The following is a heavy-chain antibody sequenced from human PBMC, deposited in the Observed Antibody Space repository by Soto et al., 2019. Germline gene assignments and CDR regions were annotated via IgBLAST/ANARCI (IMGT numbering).Heavy chain of an antibody. V-gene: IGHV3-30-3*01. Sequence: GGSLRLSCAASGFTFDTYAMHWVRQAPGKGLEWVAVISYDGSNQFYAGSVKGRFSVSRDNSKNTLYLQVNSLRNDDTAVYYCTRGLLTAFFDYWGQGALVTVSS. CDR2: ISYDGSNQ. CDR3: TRGLLTAFFDY. CDR1: GFTFDTYA. J-gene: IGHJ4*02.